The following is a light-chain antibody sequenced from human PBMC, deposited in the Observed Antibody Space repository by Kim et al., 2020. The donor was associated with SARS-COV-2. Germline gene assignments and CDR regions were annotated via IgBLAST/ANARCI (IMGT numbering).Light chain of an antibody. J-gene: IGLJ3*02. CDR3: QTWDSSAWV. CDR1: RLEDKY. CDR2: QDK. V-gene: IGLV3-1*01. Sequence: PGQTASITCSGDRLEDKYATWDRQKPGQSPVVVIYQDKKRPTEIPERFTGSNSGNTATLTISGTQAMDEADYYCQTWDSSAWVFGGGTQLTVL.